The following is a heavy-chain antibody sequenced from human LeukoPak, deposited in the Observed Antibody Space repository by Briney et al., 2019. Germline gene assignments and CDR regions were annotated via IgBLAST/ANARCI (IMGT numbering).Heavy chain of an antibody. CDR1: GGTFSSYA. D-gene: IGHD6-13*01. CDR3: AKHSSWYLFDY. V-gene: IGHV3-23*01. CDR2: ITNGGGGT. Sequence: ASVKVSCTASGGTFSSYAMSWVRQAPGKGLEWVSTITNGGGGTYYADSVKGRFTVSRDNSKNTLYLQMNSLRDEDTAIYYCAKHSSWYLFDYWGQGTLVTVSP. J-gene: IGHJ4*02.